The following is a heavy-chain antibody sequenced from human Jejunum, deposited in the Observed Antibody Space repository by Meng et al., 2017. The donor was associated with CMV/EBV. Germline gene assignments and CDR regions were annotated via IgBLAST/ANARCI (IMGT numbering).Heavy chain of an antibody. D-gene: IGHD6-13*01. CDR2: YYSGST. Sequence: CTVSGASISNYYWGWIRQSPEKGLEWIVYYSGSTNYNPSLRSRVTMALDTSKNQLSLRLSFVTVEDTAVYYCARGPKASSWYHFDYWGQGMLVTVSS. CDR3: ARGPKASSWYHFDY. J-gene: IGHJ4*02. CDR1: GASISNYY. V-gene: IGHV4-59*01.